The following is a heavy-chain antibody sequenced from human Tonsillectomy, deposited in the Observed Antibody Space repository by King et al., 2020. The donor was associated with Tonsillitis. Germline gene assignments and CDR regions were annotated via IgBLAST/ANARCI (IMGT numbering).Heavy chain of an antibody. CDR2: INPNSGGT. Sequence: QLVQSGAEVKKPGASVKVSCKASGYTFIGYYLHWVRQAPGQGLEWMGWINPNSGGTNYAQKFQGRVTLTRDTSISTAYMELPRLRSDDTAVFYCAREAEDFWSGYYIAYWGQGTLITVSS. CDR1: GYTFIGYY. D-gene: IGHD3-3*01. CDR3: AREAEDFWSGYYIAY. J-gene: IGHJ4*02. V-gene: IGHV1-2*02.